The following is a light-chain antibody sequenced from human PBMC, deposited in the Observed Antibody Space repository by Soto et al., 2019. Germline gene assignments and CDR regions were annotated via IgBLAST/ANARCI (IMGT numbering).Light chain of an antibody. CDR1: QSVSSN. CDR2: CAS. Sequence: EIVMTQSPATLSVSPGERATLSCRASQSVSSNLAWYHQKPGQAPRLLIYCASTRATGIPARFSGSGSGTEFTPAISSLQSEDFAVYYCQQYNNWPPKTFGQGTKVEIK. CDR3: QQYNNWPPKT. V-gene: IGKV3-15*01. J-gene: IGKJ1*01.